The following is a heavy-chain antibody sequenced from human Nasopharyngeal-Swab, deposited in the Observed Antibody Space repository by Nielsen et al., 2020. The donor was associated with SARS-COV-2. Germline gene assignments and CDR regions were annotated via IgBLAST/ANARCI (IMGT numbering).Heavy chain of an antibody. D-gene: IGHD2-15*01. J-gene: IGHJ3*01. CDR3: AGGIGYCTGGRCPDEGFDV. Sequence: ASVKVSCKASGYTFTSYAMNWVRQAPGQGLEWMGWIDGNTGNPTYAQAFTGRFVFSLDTSVITAFLQINSLKADDTGMYFCAGGIGYCTGGRCPDEGFDVWGQGTLVTVSS. CDR1: GYTFTSYA. V-gene: IGHV7-4-1*02. CDR2: IDGNTGNP.